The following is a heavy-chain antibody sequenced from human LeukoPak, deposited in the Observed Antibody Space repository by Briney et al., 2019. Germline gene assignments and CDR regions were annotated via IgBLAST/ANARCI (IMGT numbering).Heavy chain of an antibody. Sequence: ASVKVSCKASGGTFSSYAISWVRQAPGQGLEWMGRIIPIFGIANYAQKFQGRVTITADKSTSTAYMELSSLRSEDKAVYYCASLYCSSTSCYTGDYYYGMDVWGQGTTVTVSS. CDR1: GGTFSSYA. D-gene: IGHD2-2*02. V-gene: IGHV1-69*04. J-gene: IGHJ6*02. CDR2: IIPIFGIA. CDR3: ASLYCSSTSCYTGDYYYGMDV.